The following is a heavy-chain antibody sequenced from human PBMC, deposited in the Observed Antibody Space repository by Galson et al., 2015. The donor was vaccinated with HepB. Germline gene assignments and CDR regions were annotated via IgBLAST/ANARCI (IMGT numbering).Heavy chain of an antibody. J-gene: IGHJ4*02. D-gene: IGHD3-16*02. CDR3: ARGGVSKVGGALVLPYYFDY. CDR1: GGSLSDYY. V-gene: IGHV4-34*01. Sequence: SETLSLTCAVYGGSLSDYYWTWIRQPPGKGLEWIGEIKHTVTTNYQPSLKSRVTISLDTSKNEFSLRLSSLTAADTAVYYCARGGVSKVGGALVLPYYFDYWGQGTLVTVSS. CDR2: IKHTVTT.